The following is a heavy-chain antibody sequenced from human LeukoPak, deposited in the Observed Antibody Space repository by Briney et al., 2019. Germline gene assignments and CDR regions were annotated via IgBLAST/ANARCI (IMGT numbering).Heavy chain of an antibody. V-gene: IGHV3-74*01. D-gene: IGHD4-23*01. CDR1: GLNFASRW. CDR2: ISSDGSDT. J-gene: IGHJ5*01. CDR3: ARHFDGKGSFDF. Sequence: GGSLRLSCAAFGLNFASRWMHWVRQVPGKGLMWVSRISSDGSDTTYADSVKGRFTISRDNVTKIVYLQMRSLRVEDTAVYYCARHFDGKGSFDFWGQGTLVTVSS.